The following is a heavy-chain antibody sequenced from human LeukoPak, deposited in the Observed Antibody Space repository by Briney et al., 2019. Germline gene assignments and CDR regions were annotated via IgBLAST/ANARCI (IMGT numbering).Heavy chain of an antibody. D-gene: IGHD5-24*01. CDR2: IDHRGDT. J-gene: IGHJ4*03. CDR1: GGSFSRYY. V-gene: IGHV4-34*01. CDR3: ERGATISETGYFTC. Sequence: SETLSLTCAVYGGSFSRYYWSWIRQSPGKGLEWIAEIDHRGDTNYNPSVKSRVTISVDTSKNQFSLKVRSLSAADTAVYYCERGATISETGYFTCCGQGTLVTVSS.